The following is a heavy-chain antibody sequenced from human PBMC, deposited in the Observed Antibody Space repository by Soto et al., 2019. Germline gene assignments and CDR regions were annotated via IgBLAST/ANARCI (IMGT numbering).Heavy chain of an antibody. J-gene: IGHJ3*02. V-gene: IGHV3-49*03. CDR1: GFTFGDYA. CDR3: TRKRITMIVVANDAFDI. CDR2: IRSKAYGGTT. Sequence: GGSLRLSCTASGFTFGDYAMSWFRQAPGKGLEWVGFIRSKAYGGTTEYAASVKGRFTISRDDSKSIAYLQMNSLKTEDTAVYYCTRKRITMIVVANDAFDIWGQGTRGTVS. D-gene: IGHD3-22*01.